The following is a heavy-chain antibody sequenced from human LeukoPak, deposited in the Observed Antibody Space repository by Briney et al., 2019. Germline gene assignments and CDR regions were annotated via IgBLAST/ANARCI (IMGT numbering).Heavy chain of an antibody. CDR1: GGSISSSSYY. CDR3: ARRGRGYGSGSYYNN. D-gene: IGHD3-10*01. Sequence: SETLSLTCTVSGGSISSSSYYWGWIRQPPGKGLEWIGSIYYSGSTYYNPSLKSRVTISVDTSKNQFSLKLSSVTAADTAVYYCARRGRGYGSGSYYNNWGQGTLVTVSS. V-gene: IGHV4-39*07. CDR2: IYYSGST. J-gene: IGHJ4*02.